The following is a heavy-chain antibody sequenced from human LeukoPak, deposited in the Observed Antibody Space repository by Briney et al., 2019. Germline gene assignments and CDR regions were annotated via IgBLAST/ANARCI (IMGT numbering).Heavy chain of an antibody. CDR2: ISGNNGNT. D-gene: IGHD3-16*02. CDR3: ARVRVNYVWGNYPVDY. J-gene: IGHJ4*02. V-gene: IGHV1-18*01. Sequence: ASVKVSCKASGYTFTSYGISWVRQAPGQGLEWMGWISGNNGNTNYAQKLQGRVTMTIDTSTSTAYVELRSLRSDDTALYYCARVRVNYVWGNYPVDYWGQGTLVTVSS. CDR1: GYTFTSYG.